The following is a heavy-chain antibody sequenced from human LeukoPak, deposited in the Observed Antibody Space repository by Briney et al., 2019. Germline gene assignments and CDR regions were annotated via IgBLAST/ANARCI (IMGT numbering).Heavy chain of an antibody. CDR1: GFTFSSYA. V-gene: IGHV3-23*01. D-gene: IGHD6-19*01. Sequence: QTGGSLRLSCAASGFTFSSYAMSWVRQAPGKGLEWVSAISGSGDSTYYADSVKGRFTISRNISKNTLYLQMNSLRAEDTALYYCATSSGWYPKYFDYWGQGTLVTVSS. CDR3: ATSSGWYPKYFDY. CDR2: ISGSGDST. J-gene: IGHJ4*02.